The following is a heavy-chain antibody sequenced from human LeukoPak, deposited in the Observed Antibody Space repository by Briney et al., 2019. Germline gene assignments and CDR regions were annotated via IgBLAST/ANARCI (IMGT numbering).Heavy chain of an antibody. V-gene: IGHV4-59*01. D-gene: IGHD3-10*01. Sequence: RPSETLSLTCTVSGGSISSYYWSWIRQPPGKGLEWIGYIYYSGSTNYNPSLKSRVTISVDTSKNQFSLKLSSVTAADTAVYYCARGRSSMVRGYYYYMDVWGKGTTVTISS. J-gene: IGHJ6*03. CDR3: ARGRSSMVRGYYYYMDV. CDR2: IYYSGST. CDR1: GGSISSYY.